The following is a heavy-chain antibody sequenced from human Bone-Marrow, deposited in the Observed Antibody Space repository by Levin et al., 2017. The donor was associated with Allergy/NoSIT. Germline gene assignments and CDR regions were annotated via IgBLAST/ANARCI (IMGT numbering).Heavy chain of an antibody. V-gene: IGHV3-72*01. J-gene: IGHJ4*02. CDR1: GFTFSDHY. Sequence: GESLKISCAVSGFTFSDHYMDWVRQAPGKGLEWLGRSRNKANGYTTEYAASVNGRFTVSRDDSKNSLYLQMNSLQTEDTAVYYCARGGHCGGGTCYSDYFDYWGQGTLVTASS. CDR3: ARGGHCGGGTCYSDYFDY. D-gene: IGHD2-15*01. CDR2: SRNKANGYTT.